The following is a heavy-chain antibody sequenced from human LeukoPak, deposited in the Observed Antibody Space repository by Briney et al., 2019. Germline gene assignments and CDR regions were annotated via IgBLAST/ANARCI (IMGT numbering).Heavy chain of an antibody. CDR3: ARDQRQYSSSWRGYYYYGMDV. CDR1: GFTFSDYY. J-gene: IGHJ6*02. D-gene: IGHD6-13*01. Sequence: PGGSLRLSCAASGFTFSDYYVSWVRQAPGKGLEWVANIKQDGSEKYYVDSVKGRFTISRDNAKNSLYLQMNSLRAEDTAVYYCARDQRQYSSSWRGYYYYGMDVWGQGTTVTVSS. V-gene: IGHV3-7*01. CDR2: IKQDGSEK.